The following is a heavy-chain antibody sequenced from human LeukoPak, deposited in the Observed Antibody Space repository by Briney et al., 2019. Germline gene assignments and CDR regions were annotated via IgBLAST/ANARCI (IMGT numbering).Heavy chain of an antibody. CDR1: GYTFTDYH. CDR2: INPKSGGT. Sequence: GAPVKVSCKASGYTFTDYHVHWVRQAPGQGLEWLGWINPKSGGTNYAQRFQGRITMTRDTSISTAYMELSRLRSDDTAVYFCATATQTPIEYYFDYWGQGTLVTVSS. V-gene: IGHV1-2*02. D-gene: IGHD3-16*02. J-gene: IGHJ4*02. CDR3: ATATQTPIEYYFDY.